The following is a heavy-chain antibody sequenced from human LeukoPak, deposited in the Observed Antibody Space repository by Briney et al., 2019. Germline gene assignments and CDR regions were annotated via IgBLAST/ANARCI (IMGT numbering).Heavy chain of an antibody. D-gene: IGHD2-2*01. Sequence: GGSLRLSCTASGFTFGDYAMSWVRQAPGKGLEWVGFIRSKAYGGTTEYAASVKGRLTISRDDSKSIAYLQMNSLKTEDTAVYYCTRTPWGYQLSNPLYYFDYWGQGTLVTVSS. V-gene: IGHV3-49*04. CDR2: IRSKAYGGTT. J-gene: IGHJ4*02. CDR3: TRTPWGYQLSNPLYYFDY. CDR1: GFTFGDYA.